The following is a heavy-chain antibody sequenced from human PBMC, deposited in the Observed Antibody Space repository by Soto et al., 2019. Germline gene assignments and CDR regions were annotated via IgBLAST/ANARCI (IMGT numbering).Heavy chain of an antibody. Sequence: ASVKVSCKASGYTFTSYGISWVRQAPGQGLEWMGWISAYNGNTNYAQKLQGRVTMTTDTSTSTAYMELRSLRSDDTAVYYCARDRIAVAGTYYYYYYGMDVWGQGTTVTVSS. CDR3: ARDRIAVAGTYYYYYYGMDV. D-gene: IGHD6-19*01. J-gene: IGHJ6*02. CDR1: GYTFTSYG. V-gene: IGHV1-18*04. CDR2: ISAYNGNT.